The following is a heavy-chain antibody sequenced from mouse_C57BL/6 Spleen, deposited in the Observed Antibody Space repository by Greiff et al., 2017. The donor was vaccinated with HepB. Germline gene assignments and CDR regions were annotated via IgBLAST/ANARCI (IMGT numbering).Heavy chain of an antibody. CDR2: IRSKSNNYAT. J-gene: IGHJ1*03. Sequence: EVMLVESGGGLVQPKGSLKLSCAASGFSFNTYAMNWVRQAPGKGLEWVARIRSKSNNYATYYAASVKDRFTISRDDSESMLSLQMNNLKTEDTARYYCGRLGWYFDVWGTGTTVTVSS. CDR3: GRLGWYFDV. V-gene: IGHV10-1*01. CDR1: GFSFNTYA.